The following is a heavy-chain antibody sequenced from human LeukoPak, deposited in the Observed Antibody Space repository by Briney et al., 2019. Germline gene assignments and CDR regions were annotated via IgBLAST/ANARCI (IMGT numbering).Heavy chain of an antibody. D-gene: IGHD6-19*01. CDR1: GFTFSDHA. Sequence: GGSLRLSCAASGFTFSDHAMSWVRQAPGKGLKWVSAIRGTGTTTFHAASVKGRFTISRDNSKNTADLQMNSLRAEDTAVYYCAKVSWLGTLPSYHFDSWGQGTQFTVSS. J-gene: IGHJ4*02. CDR3: AKVSWLGTLPSYHFDS. V-gene: IGHV3-23*01. CDR2: IRGTGTTT.